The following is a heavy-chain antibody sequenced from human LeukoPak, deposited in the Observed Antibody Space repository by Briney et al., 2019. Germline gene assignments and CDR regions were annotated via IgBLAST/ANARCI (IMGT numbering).Heavy chain of an antibody. V-gene: IGHV3-66*02. D-gene: IGHD3-22*01. CDR1: TFTVIDHY. CDR3: ARDGGGYDSSGPRFDY. CDR2: IYPGGST. J-gene: IGHJ4*02. Sequence: GGSLRLSCAASTFTVIDHYMTWVRQAPGRGLEWVAAIYPGGSTYYADSVKGRFTISRDNSKNTLYLQMNSLRAEDTAVYYCARDGGGYDSSGPRFDYWGQGTLVTVSS.